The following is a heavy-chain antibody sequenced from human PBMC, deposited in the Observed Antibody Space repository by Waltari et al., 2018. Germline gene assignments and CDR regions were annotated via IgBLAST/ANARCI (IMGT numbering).Heavy chain of an antibody. D-gene: IGHD4-17*01. J-gene: IGHJ4*02. CDR2: IYYSGST. V-gene: IGHV4-59*01. CDR1: GGSISSYY. CDR3: ARDRATVTTSYFDY. Sequence: QVQLQESGPGLVKPSETLSLTCTVPGGSISSYYWSWIRQPPGKGLEWIGYIYYSGSTNYNPSLKSRVTISVDTSKNQFSLKLSSVTAADTAVYYCARDRATVTTSYFDYWGQGTLVTVSS.